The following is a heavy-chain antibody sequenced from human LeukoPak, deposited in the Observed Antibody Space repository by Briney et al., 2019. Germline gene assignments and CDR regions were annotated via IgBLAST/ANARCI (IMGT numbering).Heavy chain of an antibody. Sequence: SETLSLTCTVSGGSISNTAYYWGWIRQPPGKGLEWIGSLSYSGSPYYNPSLKSRVTISGDMSKNQFSLKLSSVTAADTAVYYCASLSYDNDAFDIWGQGTMVTVSS. CDR3: ASLSYDNDAFDI. J-gene: IGHJ3*02. CDR1: GGSISNTAYY. D-gene: IGHD2-8*01. V-gene: IGHV4-39*01. CDR2: LSYSGSP.